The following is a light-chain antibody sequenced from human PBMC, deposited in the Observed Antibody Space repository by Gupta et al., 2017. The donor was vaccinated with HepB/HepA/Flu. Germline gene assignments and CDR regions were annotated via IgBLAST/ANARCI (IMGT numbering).Light chain of an antibody. Sequence: QSALTQPASVSGSPGQSITISCTGTSSDVGGYNYVSWYQQHPGKAPKLMIYDVSNRPSGVSNRFSGSKSGNTASLTISGLQAEDEADYYCSSYTSSTNYVFGTGTKVTVI. CDR1: SSDVGGYNY. CDR3: SSYTSSTNYV. V-gene: IGLV2-14*01. CDR2: DVS. J-gene: IGLJ1*01.